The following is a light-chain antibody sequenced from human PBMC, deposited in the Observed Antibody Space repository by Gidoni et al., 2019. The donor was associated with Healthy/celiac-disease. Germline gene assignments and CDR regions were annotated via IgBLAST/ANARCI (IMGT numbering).Light chain of an antibody. CDR3: QSADSSGTYDV. V-gene: IGLV3-25*03. CDR1: AFPKQY. Sequence: SCELTQPPAVSGSPGKTARITCSGDAFPKQYAYCYQQKPGQAPVLVIYKASERHSGIPERFSGSSSGTTVTLTISGVQAEDGADYYCQSADSSGTYDVFGGGTKLTVL. CDR2: KAS. J-gene: IGLJ3*02.